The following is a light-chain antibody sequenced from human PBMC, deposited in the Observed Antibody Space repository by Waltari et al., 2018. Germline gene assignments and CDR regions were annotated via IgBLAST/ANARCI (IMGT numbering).Light chain of an antibody. V-gene: IGKV1D-12*01. CDR2: TAS. Sequence: DIQMTQSPSSVSASVGDRVTITCRASQGLYSWLAWYQQKPGKAPKLLIYTASSLQSGVPSRFSGSGSGTDFTLTINSLQPEDFATYYCQQADSFPLTFGGGTKVEIK. J-gene: IGKJ4*01. CDR1: QGLYSW. CDR3: QQADSFPLT.